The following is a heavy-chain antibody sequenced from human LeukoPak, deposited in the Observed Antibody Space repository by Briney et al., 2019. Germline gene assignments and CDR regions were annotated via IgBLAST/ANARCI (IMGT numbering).Heavy chain of an antibody. Sequence: SQTLSLTCTVSGGSISSGDYYWSWIRQPPGKGLEWIGYIYYSGSTYYNPSLKSRVTISVDTSKNQFSLKLSSVTAADTAVYYCARDRGTGPRFDPWGQGTLVTVSS. CDR2: IYYSGST. D-gene: IGHD1-1*01. J-gene: IGHJ5*02. CDR3: ARDRGTGPRFDP. CDR1: GGSISSGDYY. V-gene: IGHV4-30-4*08.